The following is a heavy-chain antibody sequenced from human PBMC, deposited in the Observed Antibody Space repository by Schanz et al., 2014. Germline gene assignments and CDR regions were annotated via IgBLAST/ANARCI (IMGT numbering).Heavy chain of an antibody. D-gene: IGHD6-19*01. CDR1: GYTFTDYG. CDR3: ARGGYSSGWYDRDIAHFDY. J-gene: IGHJ4*02. Sequence: QVQVVQSGAEVKKPGASVKVSCKASGYTFTDYGVIWVRQAPGQGLEWMGWISTSNGNTNYAQKLQGRVTMTTDTSTSTAYMELRSLRSDDTAVYYCARGGYSSGWYDRDIAHFDYWGQGTRVTVSS. CDR2: ISTSNGNT. V-gene: IGHV1-18*01.